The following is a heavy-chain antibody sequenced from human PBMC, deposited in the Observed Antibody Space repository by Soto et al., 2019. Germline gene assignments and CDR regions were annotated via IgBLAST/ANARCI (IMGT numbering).Heavy chain of an antibody. J-gene: IGHJ4*02. D-gene: IGHD3-9*01. Sequence: QVRLQESGPGLVKPSETLSLTCTVSGGSISSYYWTWIRQPPGRGLEWIGDVYYSGNTNSNPSLNRRVTISVDTSRSQFSLELKSVTTADTAVYYCARALSFHDVLTGRGWVFYFDYWGQGALVTVSS. CDR1: GGSISSYY. CDR3: ARALSFHDVLTGRGWVFYFDY. CDR2: VYYSGNT. V-gene: IGHV4-59*01.